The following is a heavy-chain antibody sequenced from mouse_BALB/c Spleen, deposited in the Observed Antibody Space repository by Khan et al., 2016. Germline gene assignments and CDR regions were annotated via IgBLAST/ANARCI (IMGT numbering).Heavy chain of an antibody. CDR1: GYTFTSYW. J-gene: IGHJ3*01. Sequence: VQLQQSGTVLARPGASVKMSCKASGYTFTSYWMHWVKQRPGQGLEWIGAIYPGNSDTSYNQKFKGKAKMTAVTSTSTAYMELSSLTNEDSAVYYCTRVSTTGLAWFAYWGQVTLVTVSA. CDR3: TRVSTTGLAWFAY. CDR2: IYPGNSDT. V-gene: IGHV1-5*01. D-gene: IGHD2-4*01.